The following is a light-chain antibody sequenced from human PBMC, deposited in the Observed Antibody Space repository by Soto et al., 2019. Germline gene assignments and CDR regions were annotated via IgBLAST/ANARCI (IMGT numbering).Light chain of an antibody. V-gene: IGLV8-61*01. CDR2: ATN. Sequence: QAVVTQEPSFSVSPGGTVTLTCALSSGSVSTNNYPSWYQQTPGQAPRALIYATNIRSSGVPDRFSGSFLGNKVALTFTGAQADDESDYYCVLYMGSGIWVFGGGTKLTVL. J-gene: IGLJ3*02. CDR1: SGSVSTNNY. CDR3: VLYMGSGIWV.